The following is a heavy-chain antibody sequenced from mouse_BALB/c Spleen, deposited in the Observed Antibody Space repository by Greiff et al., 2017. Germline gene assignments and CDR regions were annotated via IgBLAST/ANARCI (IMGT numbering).Heavy chain of an antibody. Sequence: VQLQQSGAELAKPGASVKMSCKASGYTFTSYWMHRVKQRPGQGLEWIGYINPSTGYTEYNQKFKDKATLTADKSSSTAYMQLSSLTSEDSAVYYCARGVYYDYGDYWGQGTTLTVSS. CDR2: INPSTGYT. CDR3: ARGVYYDYGDY. D-gene: IGHD2-4*01. CDR1: GYTFTSYW. J-gene: IGHJ2*01. V-gene: IGHV1-7*01.